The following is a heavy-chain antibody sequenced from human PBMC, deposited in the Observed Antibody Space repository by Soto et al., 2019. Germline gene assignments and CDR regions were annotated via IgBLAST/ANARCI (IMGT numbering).Heavy chain of an antibody. V-gene: IGHV4-30-4*01. CDR3: ARGHIVLMVYADLWFDP. D-gene: IGHD2-8*01. Sequence: PSETLSLTCTVSGGSISSGDYYWSWICQPPGKGLEWIGYIYYSGSTYYNPSLKSRVTISVDTSKNQFSLKLSSVTAADTAVYYCARGHIVLMVYADLWFDPWGQGTLVTVSS. CDR2: IYYSGST. J-gene: IGHJ5*02. CDR1: GGSISSGDYY.